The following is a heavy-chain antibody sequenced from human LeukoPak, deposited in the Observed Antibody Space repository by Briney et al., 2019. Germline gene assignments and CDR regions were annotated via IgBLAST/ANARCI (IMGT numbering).Heavy chain of an antibody. D-gene: IGHD6-13*01. CDR1: VGSISSRSYY. CDR3: AAAAGTSDLRRFGY. J-gene: IGHJ4*02. CDR2: IYYSGST. V-gene: IGHV4-39*01. Sequence: SETLSLTCTFSVGSISSRSYYWGWIRQSPGKGLELIGSIYYSGSTYYNPSLKSRITISVDTSKNQFSLKLSSVTAADTAVYYCAAAAGTSDLRRFGYWGQGTLVTVSS.